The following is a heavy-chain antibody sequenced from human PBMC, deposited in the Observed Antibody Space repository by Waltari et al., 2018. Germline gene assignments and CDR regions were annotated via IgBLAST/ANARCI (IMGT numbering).Heavy chain of an antibody. Sequence: QVQLQQWGAGLLKPSETLSLTCAVYGGSFSGYYWSWIRQPPGKGLEWIGEINHSGSTNYYPSLKSRVTISVDTSKNQFSLKLSSVTAADTAVYYCARGAAAVPGWFDPWGQGTLVTVSS. CDR1: GGSFSGYY. CDR3: ARGAAAVPGWFDP. J-gene: IGHJ5*02. V-gene: IGHV4-34*01. D-gene: IGHD6-13*01. CDR2: INHSGST.